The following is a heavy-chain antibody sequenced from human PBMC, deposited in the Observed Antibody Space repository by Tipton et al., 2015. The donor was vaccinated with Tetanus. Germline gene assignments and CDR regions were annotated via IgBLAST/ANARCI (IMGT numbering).Heavy chain of an antibody. D-gene: IGHD5-12*01. Sequence: QLVQSGAEVKKPGESLKISCRGSGYNFTHYSIGWVRQMPGKGLEWVGIIDPRDSETFQGHVTMSADNSINTAYLQWTSLKASDTAVYYCARRKGGYVGYYFDFWAQGTLVTVSA. CDR2: IDPRDSET. J-gene: IGHJ4*02. CDR3: ARRKGGYVGYYFDF. CDR1: GYNFTHYS. V-gene: IGHV5-51*01.